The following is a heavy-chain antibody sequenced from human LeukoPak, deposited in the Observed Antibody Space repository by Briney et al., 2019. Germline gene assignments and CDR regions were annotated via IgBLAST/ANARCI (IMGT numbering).Heavy chain of an antibody. CDR2: INHSGST. Sequence: SETLSLTCAVYGGSFSGYYWSWIRQPPGKGLEWIGEINHSGSTNYNPSLKSRVTISVDTSKNQFSLKLSSVTAADTAVYYCARVFSTAWFGVFYYYMDVWGKGTTVTVSS. J-gene: IGHJ6*03. CDR1: GGSFSGYY. D-gene: IGHD3-16*01. V-gene: IGHV4-34*01. CDR3: ARVFSTAWFGVFYYYMDV.